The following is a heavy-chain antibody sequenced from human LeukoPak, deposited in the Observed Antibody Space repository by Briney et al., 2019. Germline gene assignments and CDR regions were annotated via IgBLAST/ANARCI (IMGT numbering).Heavy chain of an antibody. CDR2: ISGSGGST. CDR3: AKNPGGLTILRGVPLEY. J-gene: IGHJ4*02. CDR1: GFTFSSYA. D-gene: IGHD3-10*01. Sequence: GGSLRLSCAASGFTFSSYAMSWVRQAPGKGREWVSAISGSGGSTYYADSAKGRFTISRDNSTHTLYLQMNSLRVEDTAVYYCAKNPGGLTILRGVPLEYWGQGTLVTVSS. V-gene: IGHV3-23*01.